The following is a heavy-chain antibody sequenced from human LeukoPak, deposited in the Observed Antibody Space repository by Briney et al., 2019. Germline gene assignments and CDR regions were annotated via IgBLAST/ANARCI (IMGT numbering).Heavy chain of an antibody. Sequence: SETLSLTCTVSGDSISSYYWSWIRQPPGKGLEWIGYIYYSGSTNYNPSLKSRVTISVDTSKNQFSLKLSSVTAADTAVYYCARGLYYYDSGSYFYYFDYWGQGTLVTVSS. CDR1: GDSISSYY. D-gene: IGHD3-10*01. CDR2: IYYSGST. V-gene: IGHV4-59*01. J-gene: IGHJ4*02. CDR3: ARGLYYYDSGSYFYYFDY.